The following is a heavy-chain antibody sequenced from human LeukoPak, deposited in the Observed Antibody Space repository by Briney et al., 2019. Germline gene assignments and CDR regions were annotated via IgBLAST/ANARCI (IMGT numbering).Heavy chain of an antibody. J-gene: IGHJ3*02. D-gene: IGHD1-26*01. CDR3: ARGGLVGVTPHSHDAFDI. Sequence: SETLSLTCTVSGGSISSYYWSWIRQPPGKGLEWIAYIYYSENTNYNPSLRSRVTISVDTSKNQFSLKLSSVTPADTAVYHCARGGLVGVTPHSHDAFDIWGQGTMVTVPS. CDR2: IYYSENT. V-gene: IGHV4-59*01. CDR1: GGSISSYY.